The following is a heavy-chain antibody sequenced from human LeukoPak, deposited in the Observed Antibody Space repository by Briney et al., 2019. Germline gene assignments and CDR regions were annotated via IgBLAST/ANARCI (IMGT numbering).Heavy chain of an antibody. Sequence: SETLSLTCTVSGGSISTYYWSWIRQPPGKGLEWIGYIYTSGSTNYNPSLKSRVTISVDTSKNQFSLKLSSVTAADTAVYYCARHEYSDAFDIWGRGTMVTVSS. CDR1: GGSISTYY. CDR3: ARHEYSDAFDI. D-gene: IGHD2-15*01. V-gene: IGHV4-59*01. J-gene: IGHJ3*02. CDR2: IYTSGST.